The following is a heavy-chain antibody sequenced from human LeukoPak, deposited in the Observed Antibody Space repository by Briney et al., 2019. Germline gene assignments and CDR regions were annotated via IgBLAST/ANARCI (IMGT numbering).Heavy chain of an antibody. CDR2: IYYSGST. D-gene: IGHD6-19*01. J-gene: IGHJ4*02. V-gene: IGHV4-59*01. Sequence: PSETLSLTCTVSGDSISSYYWSWIRQPPGKGLEWIGYIYYSGSTNYNPSLKSRVTISVDTSKNQFSLKLSSVTAADTAIYYCARDGRAGSLFAYWGQGTLVTVSS. CDR1: GDSISSYY. CDR3: ARDGRAGSLFAY.